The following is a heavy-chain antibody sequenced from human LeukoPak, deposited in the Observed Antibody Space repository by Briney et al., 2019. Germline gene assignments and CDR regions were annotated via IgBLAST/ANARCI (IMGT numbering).Heavy chain of an antibody. CDR3: ARGFNYMDV. V-gene: IGHV4-34*01. CDR2: INHFRTT. J-gene: IGHJ6*03. CDR1: GGSLNDHY. Sequence: SETLSLTCAVFGGSLNDHYWIWIRQPPGQGLEWIGEINHFRTTKYNSSLKSRVTISIDASKKQPSLKLNSVTAADTALYYCARGFNYMDVWGKGTSVTV.